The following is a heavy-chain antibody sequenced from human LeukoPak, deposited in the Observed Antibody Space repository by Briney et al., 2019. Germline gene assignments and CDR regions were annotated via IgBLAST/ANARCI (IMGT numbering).Heavy chain of an antibody. CDR1: GSTFSSYA. Sequence: PGGSLRLSCAASGSTFSSYAMSWVCQAPGKGLEWVSAISGSGGSTYYADSVKGRFTISRDNSKNTLYLQMNSLRAEDTAVYYCAKTGEWHDAFDIWGQGTMVTVSS. J-gene: IGHJ3*02. CDR3: AKTGEWHDAFDI. CDR2: ISGSGGST. V-gene: IGHV3-23*01. D-gene: IGHD7-27*01.